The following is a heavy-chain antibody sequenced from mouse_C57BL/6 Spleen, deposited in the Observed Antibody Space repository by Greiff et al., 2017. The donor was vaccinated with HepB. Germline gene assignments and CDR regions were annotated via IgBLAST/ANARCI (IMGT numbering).Heavy chain of an antibody. V-gene: IGHV5-9-1*02. D-gene: IGHD2-4*01. CDR1: GFTFSSYA. CDR2: ISSGGDYI. J-gene: IGHJ4*01. CDR3: TRAGTYYDYDLYAMDY. Sequence: EVKLMESGEGLVKPGGSLKLSCAASGFTFSSYAMSWVRQTPEKRLEWVAYISSGGDYIYYADTVKGRFTISRDNARNTRYLQMSSLKSEDTAMYYCTRAGTYYDYDLYAMDYWGQGTSVTVSS.